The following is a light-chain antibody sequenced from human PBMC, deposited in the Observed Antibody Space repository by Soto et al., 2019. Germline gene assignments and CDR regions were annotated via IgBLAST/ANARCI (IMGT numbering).Light chain of an antibody. CDR2: VES. CDR3: QQTYRTPWT. CDR1: QSIYTY. V-gene: IGKV1-39*01. Sequence: DIQMTKSPSSLSASVGDRVTITCRTGQSIYTYLSWYQQKPGKAPNLLIYVESSFQSGVPSRIGGSGSVTEFTLTIKSRQPEDFATYYCQQTYRTPWTFGQGTRVEIK. J-gene: IGKJ1*01.